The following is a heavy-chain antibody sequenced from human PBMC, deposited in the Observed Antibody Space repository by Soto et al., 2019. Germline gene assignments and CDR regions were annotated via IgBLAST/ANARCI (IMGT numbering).Heavy chain of an antibody. J-gene: IGHJ4*02. Sequence: PSETLSLTCTVSGGSISSYYWSWIRQPPGKGLEWIGYIFYSGSTNYSPSLKSRVTISVDTSKNQFSLKLSSVTAADTAVYYCARRYSSSLDFWGQGTLVTVSS. V-gene: IGHV4-59*08. D-gene: IGHD6-13*01. CDR2: IFYSGST. CDR3: ARRYSSSLDF. CDR1: GGSISSYY.